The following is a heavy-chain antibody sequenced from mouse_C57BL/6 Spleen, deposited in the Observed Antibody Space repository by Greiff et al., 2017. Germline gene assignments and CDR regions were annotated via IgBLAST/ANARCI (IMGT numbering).Heavy chain of an antibody. D-gene: IGHD1-1*01. CDR1: GYAFSSSW. V-gene: IGHV1-82*01. Sequence: VQLQQSGPELVKPGASVKISCKASGYAFSSSWMNWVKQRPGKGLEWIGRIYPGDGDTNYNGTFKGKATLTADKSSSTAYMQLSSLTSEDSAVYFCARSIYYYGSWYFDVGGTGTTVTVSS. CDR2: IYPGDGDT. CDR3: ARSIYYYGSWYFDV. J-gene: IGHJ1*03.